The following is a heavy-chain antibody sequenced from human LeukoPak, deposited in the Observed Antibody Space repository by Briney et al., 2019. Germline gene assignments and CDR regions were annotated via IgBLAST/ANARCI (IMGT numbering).Heavy chain of an antibody. Sequence: ASVKVSCKASGYTFTSYDTNWVRQATGQGLEWMGWMNPNSGNTGYAQKFQGRVTMTRNTSISTAYMELSSLRSEDTAVYYCARVARQWLVRVNLAYWGQGTLVTVSS. CDR1: GYTFTSYD. J-gene: IGHJ4*02. CDR3: ARVARQWLVRVNLAY. CDR2: MNPNSGNT. V-gene: IGHV1-8*01. D-gene: IGHD6-19*01.